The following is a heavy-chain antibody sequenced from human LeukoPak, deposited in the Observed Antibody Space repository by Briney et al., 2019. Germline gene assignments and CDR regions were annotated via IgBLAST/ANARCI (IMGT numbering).Heavy chain of an antibody. V-gene: IGHV3-21*04. J-gene: IGHJ4*02. CDR2: ISDRGTYI. CDR3: ATPLGYCSSTSCSPFDY. Sequence: GGSLRLSCTASGFTFSTYSMNWVRQAPGKGLEWVASISDRGTYIYYADSVKGRFTISRDNAKNSLYLQMNSLRAEDTAVYYCATPLGYCSSTSCSPFDYWGQGTLVTVSS. D-gene: IGHD2-2*01. CDR1: GFTFSTYS.